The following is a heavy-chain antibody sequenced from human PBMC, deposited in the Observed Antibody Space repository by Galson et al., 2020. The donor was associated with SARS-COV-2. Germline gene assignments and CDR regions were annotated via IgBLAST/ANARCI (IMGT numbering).Heavy chain of an antibody. CDR2: T. D-gene: IGHD1-26*01. Sequence: TNYAQDFQGRVTLTRDMSLSTVYMDLNSLRGDDTAIYYCARGGSGSYYGYFDNWGQGTLVTVSS. CDR3: ARGGSGSYYGYFDN. V-gene: IGHV1-2*02. J-gene: IGHJ4*01.